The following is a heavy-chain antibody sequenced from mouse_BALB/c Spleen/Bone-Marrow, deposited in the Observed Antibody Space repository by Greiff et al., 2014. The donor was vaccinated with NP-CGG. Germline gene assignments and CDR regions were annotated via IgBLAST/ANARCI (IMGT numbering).Heavy chain of an antibody. V-gene: IGHV2-9*02. J-gene: IGHJ1*01. CDR1: GFSLTSYG. Sequence: QVQLQQSGPGLVAPSQSLSITCTVSGFSLTSYGVHWVRQPPGKGLEGLGVIWAGGSTNYNSALMARLSISKDNSKSQVFLKMNSLQTDDTAMYYCARVYRWYFDVWGAGTTVTVSS. D-gene: IGHD2-3*01. CDR3: ARVYRWYFDV. CDR2: IWAGGST.